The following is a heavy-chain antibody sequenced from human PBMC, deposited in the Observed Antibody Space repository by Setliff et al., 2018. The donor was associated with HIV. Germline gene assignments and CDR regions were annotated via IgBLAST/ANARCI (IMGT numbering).Heavy chain of an antibody. D-gene: IGHD5-12*01. CDR3: AREALSRDGYSYFDY. J-gene: IGHJ4*02. CDR2: IKQDGSEN. Sequence: GGSLRLSCAASGFTFSSRWMTWVRQAPGKGLEWVANIKQDGSENYFVVSVKGRFTISRDNTRSSLFLHMDSLTAEDTAVYYCAREALSRDGYSYFDYWGQGTLVTVSS. V-gene: IGHV3-7*01. CDR1: GFTFSSRW.